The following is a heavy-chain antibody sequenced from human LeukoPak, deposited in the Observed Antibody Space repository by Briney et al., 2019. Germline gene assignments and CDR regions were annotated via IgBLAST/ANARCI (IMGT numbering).Heavy chain of an antibody. V-gene: IGHV3-30-3*01. J-gene: IGHJ6*02. D-gene: IGHD6-13*01. CDR2: ISYDGSNK. Sequence: SGGSLRLSCAASGFTFSSYAMHWVRQAPGKGLEWVAVISYDGSNKYYADSVKGRFTISRDNSKNTLYLQMNSLRAEDTAVYYCAREGGPYSTLQIYYYYGMDVWGQGTTVTVSS. CDR3: AREGGPYSTLQIYYYYGMDV. CDR1: GFTFSSYA.